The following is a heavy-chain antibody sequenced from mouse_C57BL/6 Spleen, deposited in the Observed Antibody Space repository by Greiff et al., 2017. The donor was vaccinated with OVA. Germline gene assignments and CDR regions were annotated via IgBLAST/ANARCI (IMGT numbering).Heavy chain of an antibody. J-gene: IGHJ4*01. CDR3: ATQGEKLCYAMDY. V-gene: IGHV1-22*01. CDR2: INPNNGGT. CDR1: GYTFTDYN. Sequence: VQLQQSGPELVKPGASVKMSCKASGYTFTDYNMHWVKQSHGKSLEWIGYINPNNGGTSYNQKFKGKATLTVNKSSSTAYMELRSLTSEDSAVYYCATQGEKLCYAMDYWGQGTSVTVSS.